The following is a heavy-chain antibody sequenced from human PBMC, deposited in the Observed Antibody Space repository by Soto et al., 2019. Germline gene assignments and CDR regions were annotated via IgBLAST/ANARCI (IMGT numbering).Heavy chain of an antibody. Sequence: SQALSRMWTVSGGSLSRYYWSWIRQPPGKGLEWIGYIYYSGSTNYNPSLKSRVTISVDTSKNQFSLKLSSVTAADTAVYYCARVWGGAFDIWGQGTMVT. D-gene: IGHD3-10*01. J-gene: IGHJ3*02. CDR2: IYYSGST. V-gene: IGHV4-59*01. CDR1: GGSLSRYY. CDR3: ARVWGGAFDI.